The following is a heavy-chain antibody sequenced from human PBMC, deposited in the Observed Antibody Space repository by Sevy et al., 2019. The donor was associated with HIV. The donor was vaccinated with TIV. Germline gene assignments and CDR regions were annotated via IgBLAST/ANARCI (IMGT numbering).Heavy chain of an antibody. V-gene: IGHV1-18*01. J-gene: IGHJ6*02. Sequence: ASVKVSCKASGYTFTSYGISWVRQAPGQGLEWMGWISAYNGNTNYTQKLQGRVTMTTDTSTSTAYMELMSLRSDDTAVYYCARGIDVVVPAAIYGCYYYGMDVWGQGTTVTVSS. CDR3: ARGIDVVVPAAIYGCYYYGMDV. CDR1: GYTFTSYG. CDR2: ISAYNGNT. D-gene: IGHD2-2*02.